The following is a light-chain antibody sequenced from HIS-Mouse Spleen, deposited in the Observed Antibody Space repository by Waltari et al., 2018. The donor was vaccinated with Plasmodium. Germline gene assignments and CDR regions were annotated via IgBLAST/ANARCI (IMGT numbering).Light chain of an antibody. CDR2: SNN. CDR3: AAWDDSLNGVV. Sequence: QSVLTQPPSASGTPGQRVTIPCSGSISRIGSNTVTWYQQLPGTAPKLLIYSNNQRPSGVPDRFSGSKSGTSASLAISGLQSEDEADYYCAAWDDSLNGVVFAGGTKLTVL. J-gene: IGLJ2*01. CDR1: ISRIGSNT. V-gene: IGLV1-44*01.